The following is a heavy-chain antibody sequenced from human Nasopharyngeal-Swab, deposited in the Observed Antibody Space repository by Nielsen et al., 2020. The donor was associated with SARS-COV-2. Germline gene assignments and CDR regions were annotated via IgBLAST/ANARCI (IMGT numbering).Heavy chain of an antibody. V-gene: IGHV3-7*01. CDR2: IKQSGSEQ. Sequence: GESLKISCAASGFTFSSYWMSWVRPAPGKGLKWLAHIKQSGSEQYYVDSVKGRFTISRDNAKNSLFLQMNSLRAEDTAVYYCARYCSTTSCPRGFDYWGQGTLVTVSS. J-gene: IGHJ4*02. CDR3: ARYCSTTSCPRGFDY. CDR1: GFTFSSYW. D-gene: IGHD2-2*01.